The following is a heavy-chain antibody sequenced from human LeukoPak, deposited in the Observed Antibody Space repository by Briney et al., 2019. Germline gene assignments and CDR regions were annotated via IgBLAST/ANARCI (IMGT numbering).Heavy chain of an antibody. CDR3: ARRGYDFWSGYDRDWFDP. Sequence: SETLSLTCAVSGYSISSGYYWGWIRQPPGKGLEWIGSIYHSGSTYYNPSLKSRVTISVDTSKNQFSLKLSSVTAADTAMYYCARRGYDFWSGYDRDWFDPWGQGTLVTVSS. V-gene: IGHV4-38-2*01. CDR2: IYHSGST. J-gene: IGHJ5*02. D-gene: IGHD3-3*01. CDR1: GYSISSGYY.